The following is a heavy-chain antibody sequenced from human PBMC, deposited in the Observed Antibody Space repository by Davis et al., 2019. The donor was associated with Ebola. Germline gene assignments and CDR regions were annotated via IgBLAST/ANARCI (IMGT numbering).Heavy chain of an antibody. CDR3: ASKNEWEPYYYGMDV. J-gene: IGHJ6*02. CDR1: GFTFSDYY. V-gene: IGHV3-11*04. Sequence: PGGSLRLSCAASGFTFSDYYMSWIRQAQGKGLEWVSYISSSGSTIYYADSVKGRFTISRDNAKNSLYLQMNSLRAEDTAVYYCASKNEWEPYYYGMDVWGQGTTVTVSS. D-gene: IGHD1-26*01. CDR2: ISSSGSTI.